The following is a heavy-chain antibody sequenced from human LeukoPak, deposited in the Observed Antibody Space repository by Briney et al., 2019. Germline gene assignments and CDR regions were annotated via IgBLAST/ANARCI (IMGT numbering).Heavy chain of an antibody. CDR1: RLTFSDYS. J-gene: IGHJ4*02. CDR2: ISRTGGDI. CDR3: ASPSDSYDTSGYYY. V-gene: IGHV3-21*01. D-gene: IGHD3-22*01. Sequence: GGSLRLSCAASRLTFSDYSMNWVRQAPGKGLERVSSISRTGGDIYYADSVKGRFTISRDNAKSSLYLQMETLRVEDTAVYYCASPSDSYDTSGYYYWGQGTLVTVSS.